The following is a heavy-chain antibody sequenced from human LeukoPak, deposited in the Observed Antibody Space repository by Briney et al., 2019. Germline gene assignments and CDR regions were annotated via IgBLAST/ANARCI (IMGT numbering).Heavy chain of an antibody. CDR3: LGYCSGGSCGTVFDY. V-gene: IGHV3-48*01. J-gene: IGHJ4*02. CDR2: ISSSSSTI. Sequence: PGGSLRLSCAASGFTFSTSSMNWVRQAPGKGLEWVSYISSSSSTIFYADSVKGRFTISRDNAKNSLYLQMNSLRAEDTAVYYCLGYCSGGSCGTVFDYWGQGTLVTVSS. D-gene: IGHD2-15*01. CDR1: GFTFSTSS.